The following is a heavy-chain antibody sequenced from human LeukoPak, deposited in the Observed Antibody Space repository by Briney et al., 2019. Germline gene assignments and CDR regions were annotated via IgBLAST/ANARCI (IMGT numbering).Heavy chain of an antibody. CDR1: GFTFSDFY. J-gene: IGHJ4*02. CDR3: ATTARVGAH. CDR2: ISQSGGDI. V-gene: IGHV3-11*01. D-gene: IGHD4/OR15-4a*01. Sequence: PGGSLRLSCAASGFTFSDFYMSWIRQAPGKGLEWISYISQSGGDINYADSVRGRFTVSRDNAKNSLYLQMNSLRAEDTAVYYCATTARVGAHWGQGTLVTVSS.